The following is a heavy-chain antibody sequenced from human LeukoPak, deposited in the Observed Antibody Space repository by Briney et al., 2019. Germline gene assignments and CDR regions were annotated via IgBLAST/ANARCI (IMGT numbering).Heavy chain of an antibody. CDR2: VNPDSGGT. CDR3: ARDSENDFWSGYHINWFDP. J-gene: IGHJ5*02. CDR1: GYTFTGYY. V-gene: IGHV1-2*02. Sequence: ASVKVSCKASGYTFTGYYMHWVRQAPGQGLEWMGSVNPDSGGTNYAQKFQGRVTMTRDTSISTAYMELSRLRSDDTAVYYCARDSENDFWSGYHINWFDPWGQGTLVTVFS. D-gene: IGHD3-3*01.